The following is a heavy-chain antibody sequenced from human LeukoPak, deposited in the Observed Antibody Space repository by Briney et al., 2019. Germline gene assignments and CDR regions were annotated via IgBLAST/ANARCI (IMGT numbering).Heavy chain of an antibody. CDR3: AKDWTPHNRVYDCLDA. CDR1: GFAFGIHA. V-gene: IGHV3-23*01. Sequence: GSLRLSCVGSGFAFGIHAMSWVRQAPGKGPEWVATIGSGADLFYAESVKGRFTISRDDPRNTVWLQMNSLRAEDTALYYCAKDWTPHNRVYDCLDAWGQGTQVTVSS. J-gene: IGHJ5*02. CDR2: IGSGADL. D-gene: IGHD3-16*01.